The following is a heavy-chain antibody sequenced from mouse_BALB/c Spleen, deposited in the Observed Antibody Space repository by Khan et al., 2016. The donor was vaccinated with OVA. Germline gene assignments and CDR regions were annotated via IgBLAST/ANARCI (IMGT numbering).Heavy chain of an antibody. V-gene: IGHV1-5*01. CDR2: IYPGNSDT. D-gene: IGHD2-1*01. Sequence: VQLQQSGTVLARPGASVKMSCKGSGYTFTNYWMHWVKQRPGQGLEWIGVIYPGNSDTNYNQKFKGKANLTAVTSTSTAYMELNSLTNEDSAVYYCTRNGFGNYESWDYWGQGTTLTVSS. J-gene: IGHJ2*01. CDR3: TRNGFGNYESWDY. CDR1: GYTFTNYW.